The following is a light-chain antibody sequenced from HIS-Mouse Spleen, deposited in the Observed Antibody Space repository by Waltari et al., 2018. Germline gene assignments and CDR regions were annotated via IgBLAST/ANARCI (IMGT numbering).Light chain of an antibody. CDR2: EVS. CDR3: SSYTSSSTF. J-gene: IGLJ1*01. V-gene: IGLV2-14*01. CDR1: SSDVGGYNY. Sequence: QSALTQPASVSGSPGQSITISCTGTSSDVGGYNYVSWYQQHPGKAPKLSIYEVSNRPSGVSNRLSGSKSGNTASLTISGLQAEDEADYYCSSYTSSSTFFGTGTKVTVL.